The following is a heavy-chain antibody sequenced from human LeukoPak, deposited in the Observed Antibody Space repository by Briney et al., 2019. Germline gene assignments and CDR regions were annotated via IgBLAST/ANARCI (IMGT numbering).Heavy chain of an antibody. V-gene: IGHV4-39*01. J-gene: IGHJ6*03. CDR2: IYYSGST. CDR3: ATHRRGPQRYYYYYMDV. D-gene: IGHD3-10*01. Sequence: SETLSLTCTVSGGSISSSSYYWGWIRQPPGKGLVWIGSIYYSGSTYYNPSLKSRVTISVDTSKNQFSLKLSSVTAADTAVYYCATHRRGPQRYYYYYMDVWGKGTTVTVSS. CDR1: GGSISSSSYY.